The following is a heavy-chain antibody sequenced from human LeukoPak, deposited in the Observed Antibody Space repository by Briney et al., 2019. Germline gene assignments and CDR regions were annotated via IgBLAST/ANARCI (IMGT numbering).Heavy chain of an antibody. CDR3: ARDLNIVGDLPGY. D-gene: IGHD1-26*01. J-gene: IGHJ4*02. Sequence: ASVKVSCTASGYTFTSYDISWVRQATGQGLEWMGWMNPNSGNTCYAQKFQGRVTMTGNTSTSTAYMELSSLRAEDTAVYYCARDLNIVGDLPGYWGQGTLVTVSS. CDR1: GYTFTSYD. V-gene: IGHV1-8*01. CDR2: MNPNSGNT.